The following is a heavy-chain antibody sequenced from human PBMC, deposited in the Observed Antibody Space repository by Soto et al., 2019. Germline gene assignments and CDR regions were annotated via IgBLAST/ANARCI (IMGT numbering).Heavy chain of an antibody. CDR3: ARDLIVVVVAAYYYYGMDV. D-gene: IGHD2-15*01. CDR2: INPRGVRT. V-gene: IGHV1-46*02. CDR1: GYVFDNFY. Sequence: ASVKVSCKASGYVFDNFYIHWVRQAPGQGLEWMGVINPRGVRTTYAQKFQGRVTMTCDTSTSTVYMELSSLRSEDTAVYYCARDLIVVVVAAYYYYGMDVWGQGTTVTVSS. J-gene: IGHJ6*02.